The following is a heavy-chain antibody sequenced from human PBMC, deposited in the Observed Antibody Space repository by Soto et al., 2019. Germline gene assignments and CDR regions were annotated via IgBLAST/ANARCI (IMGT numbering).Heavy chain of an antibody. CDR1: GYTFTSYD. Sequence: ASVKVSCKASGYTFTSYDINWVRQATGQGLEWMGWMNPNSGNTGYAQKFQGRVTITADESTSTAYMELSSLRSEDTAVYYCARVKRFGYSYGQITEASYFDYWGQGTLVTVSS. J-gene: IGHJ4*02. V-gene: IGHV1-8*01. D-gene: IGHD5-18*01. CDR2: MNPNSGNT. CDR3: ARVKRFGYSYGQITEASYFDY.